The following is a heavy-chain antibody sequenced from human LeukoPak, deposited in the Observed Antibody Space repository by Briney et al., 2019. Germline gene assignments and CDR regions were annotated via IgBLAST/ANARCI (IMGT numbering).Heavy chain of an antibody. CDR3: ARLAYCGGGCYPYFDY. D-gene: IGHD2-21*02. CDR2: IYYSGST. Sequence: PSETLSLTCTVSGGSISSSSYYWGWVRQPPGKGLEWIGSIYYSGSTYYNPSLKSRVTRSVDTSKNQFSLKLSSVTAADTAVYYCARLAYCGGGCYPYFDYWGQGTLLTVSS. V-gene: IGHV4-39*01. CDR1: GGSISSSSYY. J-gene: IGHJ4*02.